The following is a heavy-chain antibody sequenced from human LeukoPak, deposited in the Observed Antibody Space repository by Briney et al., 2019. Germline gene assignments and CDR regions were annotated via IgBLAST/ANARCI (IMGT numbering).Heavy chain of an antibody. Sequence: ASETLSLTCAVSGGSISSGGYSWSWIRQPPGKGLEWIGYIYHSGSTYYNPSLKSRVTISVDRSKNQFSLKLSSVTAADTAVYYCARGYDFWSGYHLYNWFDPWGQGTLVTVSS. D-gene: IGHD3-3*01. CDR1: GGSISSGGYS. CDR2: IYHSGST. CDR3: ARGYDFWSGYHLYNWFDP. J-gene: IGHJ5*02. V-gene: IGHV4-30-2*01.